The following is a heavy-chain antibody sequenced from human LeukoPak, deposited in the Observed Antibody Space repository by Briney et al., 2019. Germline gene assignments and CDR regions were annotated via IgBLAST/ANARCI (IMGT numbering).Heavy chain of an antibody. J-gene: IGHJ4*02. CDR1: GFTFSSDW. CDR3: AISRYYAFDY. D-gene: IGHD3-22*01. V-gene: IGHV3-7*02. Sequence: GGSLKLSCAGSGFTFSSDWMTWVRQAPGKGLEWVANISPDGSNKHYLDSVKGRFTISRDNTKNSLLLQMNSLRAEDTALYYCAISRYYAFDYWGQGSLVTVSS. CDR2: ISPDGSNK.